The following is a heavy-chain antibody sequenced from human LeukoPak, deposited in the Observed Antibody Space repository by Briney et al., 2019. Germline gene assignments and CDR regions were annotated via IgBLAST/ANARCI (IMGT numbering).Heavy chain of an antibody. Sequence: GGSLRLSCAASGLTFSRDWMGWVRQAPGKGLEWVSAISGSGGSTYYADSVKGRFTISRDNSKNTLYLQMNSLRAEDTAVYYCAKGIRAAAGPQNFDYWGRGTLVTVSS. CDR2: ISGSGGST. J-gene: IGHJ4*02. D-gene: IGHD6-13*01. CDR3: AKGIRAAAGPQNFDY. V-gene: IGHV3-23*01. CDR1: GLTFSRDW.